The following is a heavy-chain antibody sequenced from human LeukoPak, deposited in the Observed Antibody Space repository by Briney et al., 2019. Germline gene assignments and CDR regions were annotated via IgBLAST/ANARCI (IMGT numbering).Heavy chain of an antibody. CDR1: GFTFSSYA. Sequence: PGGSLRLSCAASGFTFSSYAMSWVRQAPGKGLEGVSAISGSGGSTYYADSVKGRFTISRDNSKNTLYLKMNSPRAEDTAVYYCAKDGGGSSWYVTFYDYWGQGTLVTVSS. CDR2: ISGSGGST. D-gene: IGHD6-13*01. J-gene: IGHJ4*02. CDR3: AKDGGGSSWYVTFYDY. V-gene: IGHV3-23*01.